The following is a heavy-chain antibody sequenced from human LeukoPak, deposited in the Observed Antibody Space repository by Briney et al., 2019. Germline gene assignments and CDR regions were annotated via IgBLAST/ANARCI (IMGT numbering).Heavy chain of an antibody. V-gene: IGHV4-39*01. CDR2: IYYSGST. CDR1: GGSISSSSYY. CDR3: ARLGGYDYDY. D-gene: IGHD5-12*01. J-gene: IGHJ4*02. Sequence: SETLSLTCTVSGGSISSSSYYWGWLRQPPGKGLEWIGSIYYSGSTYYNPSLKSRVTISVDTSKNQFSLKLSSVTAADTAVYYCARLGGYDYDYWGQGTLVTVSS.